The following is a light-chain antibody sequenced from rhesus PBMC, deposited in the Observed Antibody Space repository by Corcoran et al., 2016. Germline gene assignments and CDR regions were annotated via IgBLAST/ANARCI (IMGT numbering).Light chain of an antibody. CDR1: QGISNY. V-gene: IGKV1S14*01. Sequence: DIQMTQSPSSLSASVGDTVTITCRASQGISNYLAWYQQKPGKAPNPLIYYASNFEIGVPARFSGGGSGTEFTHTIRSRQPEDFAIYYCKQHNSYPPTFGGATKVEIK. J-gene: IGKJ4*01. CDR2: YAS. CDR3: KQHNSYPPT.